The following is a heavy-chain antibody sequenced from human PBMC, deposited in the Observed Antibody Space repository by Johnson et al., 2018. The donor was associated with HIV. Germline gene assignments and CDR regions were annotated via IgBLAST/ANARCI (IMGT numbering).Heavy chain of an antibody. Sequence: VHLVESGGGVVQPGRSLRLSCAASGFTFSSYGMHWVRQAPGKGLEWVAVISYDGSNKYYADSVKGRFTISRDNSKNTLYLQMNSLRAEDTAVYYCAKDGYYDFWSGYHGADAFDIWGQGTMVTVSS. J-gene: IGHJ3*02. V-gene: IGHV3-30*18. CDR1: GFTFSSYG. CDR3: AKDGYYDFWSGYHGADAFDI. CDR2: ISYDGSNK. D-gene: IGHD3-3*01.